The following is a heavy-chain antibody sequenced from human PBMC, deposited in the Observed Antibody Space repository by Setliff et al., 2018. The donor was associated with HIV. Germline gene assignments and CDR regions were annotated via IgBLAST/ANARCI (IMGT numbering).Heavy chain of an antibody. V-gene: IGHV4-4*09. J-gene: IGHJ2*01. CDR2: IYTSGST. D-gene: IGHD3-22*01. CDR1: GGSISSYY. CDR3: ASGYYDSSGYYWYFDL. Sequence: SQTLSLTCTVSGGSISSYYWSWIRQPPGKGLEWIGYIYTSGSTNYNPSLKSRVTISVDTSKNQFSLKLSSVTAADTAVYYCASGYYDSSGYYWYFDLWGRGTLVTVSS.